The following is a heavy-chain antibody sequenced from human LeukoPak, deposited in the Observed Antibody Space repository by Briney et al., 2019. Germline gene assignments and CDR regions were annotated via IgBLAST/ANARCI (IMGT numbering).Heavy chain of an antibody. V-gene: IGHV3-23*01. J-gene: IGHJ4*02. CDR3: ASFNACGGDCYSSPDYFDY. Sequence: GGSMRLSCAASGFTSSSYAMSWVRQAPGGGVEWVSSITSSGAATYYADSVKGRFTISRDNSDNTLYLQMNRLRAEDTGVYYCASFNACGGDCYSSPDYFDYWGQGTLVTVSS. D-gene: IGHD2-21*01. CDR1: GFTSSSYA. CDR2: ITSSGAAT.